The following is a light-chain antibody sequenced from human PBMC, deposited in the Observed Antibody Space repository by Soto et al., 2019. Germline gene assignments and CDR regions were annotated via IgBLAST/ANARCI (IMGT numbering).Light chain of an antibody. CDR1: QSVSNT. CDR3: QQYDNWPYT. J-gene: IGKJ2*01. V-gene: IGKV3-15*01. Sequence: EIVTTQSPATLSVSPGERATLSCRASQSVSNTLAWYQQKPGQAPRLLMYGASIRATGIPARFSGGGSGTQFTLTISSLQSEDFAVYYCQQYDNWPYTFGQGTKVDIK. CDR2: GAS.